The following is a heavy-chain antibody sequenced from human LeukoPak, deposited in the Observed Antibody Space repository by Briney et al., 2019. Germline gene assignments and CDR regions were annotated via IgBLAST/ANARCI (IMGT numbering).Heavy chain of an antibody. CDR3: ARIGYCSGGSCYVVLFDY. Sequence: GGSLRLSCAASGFTFSSYEMNWVRQAPGKGLEWVSYISSSGSTIHYADSVKGRFTISRDNAKNSLYLQMNSLRAEDTAVYYCARIGYCSGGSCYVVLFDYWGQGTLVTVSS. J-gene: IGHJ4*02. CDR2: ISSSGSTI. CDR1: GFTFSSYE. D-gene: IGHD2-15*01. V-gene: IGHV3-48*03.